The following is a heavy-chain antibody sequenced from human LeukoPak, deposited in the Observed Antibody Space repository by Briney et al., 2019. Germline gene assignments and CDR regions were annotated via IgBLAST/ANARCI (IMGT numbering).Heavy chain of an antibody. CDR2: ISYDGSNK. J-gene: IGHJ4*02. CDR1: GFTFSSYG. Sequence: GGSLRLSCAASGFTFSSYGMHWVRQAPGKGLEWVAVISYDGSNKYYADSVKGRFTISRDNSKNTLYLRMNSLRAEDTAVYYCAKEYYGGTAWGSGFDYWGQGTLVTVSS. CDR3: AKEYYGGTAWGSGFDY. V-gene: IGHV3-30*18. D-gene: IGHD4-23*01.